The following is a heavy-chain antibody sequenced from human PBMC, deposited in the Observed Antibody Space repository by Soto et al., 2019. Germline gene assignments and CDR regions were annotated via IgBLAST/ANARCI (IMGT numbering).Heavy chain of an antibody. J-gene: IGHJ4*02. V-gene: IGHV3-23*01. CDR2: IRGSGGSA. D-gene: IGHD3-9*01. CDR3: AKHLVYDIFTGYPYYLDY. CDR1: GFTFSSVA. Sequence: EVQLLESGGGLVQPGGSLRLSCAASGFTFSSVAMTWVRQAPGKGLEWVSSIRGSGGSAYFADSVKGRFLISRDTSNNTVYLQMNSLRGEDTAVYYCAKHLVYDIFTGYPYYLDYWGQGTLVTVSS.